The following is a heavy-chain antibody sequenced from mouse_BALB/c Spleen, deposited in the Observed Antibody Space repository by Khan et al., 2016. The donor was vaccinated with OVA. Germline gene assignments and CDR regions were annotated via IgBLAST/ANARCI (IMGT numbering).Heavy chain of an antibody. CDR3: ASPSYFSYTMAY. V-gene: IGHV9-3-1*01. CDR1: GYTFSNFG. CDR2: INTYSGEP. J-gene: IGHJ4*01. Sequence: QIQLVQSGPELKKPGETVKISCKASGYTFSNFGMNWVKQAPGKGLEWMGWINTYSGEPTYADDFKGRFAFSLETSTSPSYLQINNLKNEDTTTYFCASPSYFSYTMAYWGQGTSVTVSS. D-gene: IGHD2-10*01.